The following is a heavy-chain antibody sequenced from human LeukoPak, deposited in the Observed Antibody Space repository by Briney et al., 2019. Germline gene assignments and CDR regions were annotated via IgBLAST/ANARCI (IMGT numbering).Heavy chain of an antibody. CDR2: TSWNSGSI. CDR3: AKGAYDILTGYPDY. CDR1: GFTFDDYA. Sequence: GGSLRLSCAASGFTFDDYAMHWVRQAPGKGLEWVSGTSWNSGSIGYADSVKGRFTISRDNAKNSLYLQMNSLRAEDTALYYCAKGAYDILTGYPDYWGQGTLVTVSS. J-gene: IGHJ4*02. D-gene: IGHD3-9*01. V-gene: IGHV3-9*01.